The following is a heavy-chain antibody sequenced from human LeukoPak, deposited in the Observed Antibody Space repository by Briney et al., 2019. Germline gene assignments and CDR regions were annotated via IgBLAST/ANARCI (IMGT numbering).Heavy chain of an antibody. CDR2: IYTSGST. CDR3: ARVGHYGGNSGYFDY. Sequence: PSETLSLTCTVSGGSISSYYWSWIRQPAGKGLEWIGRIYTSGSTNYNPSLKSRVTTSVDTSKNQFSLKLSSVTAADTAVYYCARVGHYGGNSGYFDYWGQGTLVTVSS. J-gene: IGHJ4*02. D-gene: IGHD4-23*01. CDR1: GGSISSYY. V-gene: IGHV4-4*07.